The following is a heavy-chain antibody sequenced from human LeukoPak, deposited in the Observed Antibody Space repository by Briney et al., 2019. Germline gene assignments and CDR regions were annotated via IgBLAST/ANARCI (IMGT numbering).Heavy chain of an antibody. J-gene: IGHJ5*02. D-gene: IGHD3-16*01. CDR3: ARGGLMPAGNWFDP. V-gene: IGHV1-69*02. Sequence: SVKVSCKASGGTFSSYTISWVRQAPGQGLEWMGRIIPILGIVNYAQKFQGRVTITADKSTSTAYMELSSLRSEDTAVYYCARGGLMPAGNWFDPWGQGTLVTVSS. CDR2: IIPILGIV. CDR1: GGTFSSYT.